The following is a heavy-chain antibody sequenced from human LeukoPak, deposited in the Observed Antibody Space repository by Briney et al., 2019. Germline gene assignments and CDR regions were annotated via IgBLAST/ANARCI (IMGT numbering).Heavy chain of an antibody. J-gene: IGHJ4*02. Sequence: GGSLRLSCAASGFTVSNSYMSWVRQAPGKGLEWVSVIYSGGSTYYADSVKGRFTISRDTSKNTLYLQMNSLRAEDTAVYYCARVFEGVEDSWGQGTLVTVSS. D-gene: IGHD3-10*01. CDR1: GFTVSNSY. CDR3: ARVFEGVEDS. CDR2: IYSGGST. V-gene: IGHV3-53*01.